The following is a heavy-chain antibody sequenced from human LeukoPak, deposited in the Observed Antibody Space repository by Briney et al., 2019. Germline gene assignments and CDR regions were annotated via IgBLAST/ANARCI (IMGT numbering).Heavy chain of an antibody. CDR3: ARIDY. J-gene: IGHJ4*02. CDR2: INHSGST. V-gene: IGHV4-34*01. Sequence: SETLSLTCAVYGGSFSGYYWSWIRQPPGKGLEWIGEINHSGSTNYNPSLKSRVTVSVDTSKNQFSLKLSSVTAADTAVYYCARIDYWGQGTLVTVSS. CDR1: GGSFSGYY.